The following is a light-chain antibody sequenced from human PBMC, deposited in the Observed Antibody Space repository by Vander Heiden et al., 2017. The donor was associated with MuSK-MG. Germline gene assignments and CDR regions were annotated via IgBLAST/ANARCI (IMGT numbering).Light chain of an antibody. Sequence: DIQMTQSPSSLSASVGDRVTITCRASQGISNYLAWYQQKPGKGPKLLIYAASTLQSGVPSRFSGSGYGTDFTLTISSRQPEDVATYFCQRYNSHPLYTFGQGTKMEIK. J-gene: IGKJ2*01. V-gene: IGKV1-27*01. CDR3: QRYNSHPLYT. CDR1: QGISNY. CDR2: AAS.